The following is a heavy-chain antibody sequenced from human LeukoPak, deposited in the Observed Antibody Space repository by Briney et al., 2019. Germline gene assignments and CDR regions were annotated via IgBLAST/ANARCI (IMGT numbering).Heavy chain of an antibody. CDR2: LNAGNGNT. D-gene: IGHD3-10*01. J-gene: IGHJ6*02. V-gene: IGHV1-3*01. Sequence: ASVKVSCKASGYTFTKYAMHWVRQAPGQRLEWRGWLNAGNGNTQYSQNFQGRVTITGDTSASTANMELSSLRSEDTAVYYCARHLLWFGESRSSYYFGMDVWGQGTTVTVSS. CDR1: GYTFTKYA. CDR3: ARHLLWFGESRSSYYFGMDV.